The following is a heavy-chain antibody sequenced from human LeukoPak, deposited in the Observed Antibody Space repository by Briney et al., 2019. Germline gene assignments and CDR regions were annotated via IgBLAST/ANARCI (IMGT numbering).Heavy chain of an antibody. Sequence: GGSLRLSCAASGFTFIDYDMHWARHVIGKGLEWVSAIGIRGDTHYSGSVKGRFTISRENAESSLYLQMNSLRAEDTAVYYCARGGIQVSGIDEFDYWGQGTPVTVSS. J-gene: IGHJ4*02. V-gene: IGHV3-13*01. CDR3: ARGGIQVSGIDEFDY. D-gene: IGHD6-19*01. CDR1: GFTFIDYD. CDR2: IGIRGDT.